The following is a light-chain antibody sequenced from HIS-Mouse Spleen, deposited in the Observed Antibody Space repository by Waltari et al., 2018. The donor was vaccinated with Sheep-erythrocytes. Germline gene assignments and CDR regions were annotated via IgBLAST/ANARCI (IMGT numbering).Light chain of an antibody. CDR2: EGS. CDR3: CSYAGSSTPWV. J-gene: IGLJ3*02. CDR1: SSDAGSYNL. Sequence: QSALTQPASVSGSPGQSITISCTGTSSDAGSYNLVSWYQQHPGKAPKLMIYEGSKRPSGVSNRFSGSKSGNTASLTISGLQAEDESDYYGCSYAGSSTPWVFGGGTKLTVL. V-gene: IGLV2-23*01.